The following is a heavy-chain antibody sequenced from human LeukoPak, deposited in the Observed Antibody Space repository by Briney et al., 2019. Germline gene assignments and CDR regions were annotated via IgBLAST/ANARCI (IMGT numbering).Heavy chain of an antibody. V-gene: IGHV6-1*01. CDR1: EDSVSSNSAA. CDR2: TYYRSKWYN. CDR3: ARDHGRAMIPPYYYYGMDV. J-gene: IGHJ6*02. D-gene: IGHD3-22*01. Sequence: SQTLSLTCAISEDSVSSNSAAWNWIRQSPSRGLEWLGRTYYRSKWYNDYAVSVKSRITINPDTSKNQFSLQLNSVTPEDTAVYYCARDHGRAMIPPYYYYGMDVWGQGTTVTVSS.